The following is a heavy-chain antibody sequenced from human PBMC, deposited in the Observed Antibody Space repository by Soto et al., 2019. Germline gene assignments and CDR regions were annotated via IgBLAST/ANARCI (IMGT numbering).Heavy chain of an antibody. CDR1: GGSISSYY. Sequence: SETLSLTCTVSGGSISSYYWSWIRQPPGKGLEWIGYIYYSGSTNYNPSLKSRVTISVDTSKNQFSLKLSSVTAADTAVYYCARLSIKRSPSFFCQYYFDYWGQGTLVTVSS. CDR3: ARLSIKRSPSFFCQYYFDY. D-gene: IGHD5-12*01. J-gene: IGHJ4*02. CDR2: IYYSGST. V-gene: IGHV4-59*01.